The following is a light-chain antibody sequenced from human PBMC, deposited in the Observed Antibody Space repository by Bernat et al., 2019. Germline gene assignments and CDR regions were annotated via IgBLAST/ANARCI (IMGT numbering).Light chain of an antibody. Sequence: QSALTQPASVSGSPGQSITISCTGTSSDVGNYNLVSWYQQHPGKAPKLMIYEVSKRPSGVSNRFSGSKSGHTASLTISGLQAEDEADYYCCSYAGGSTLVFGGGTKLTVL. CDR2: EVS. CDR3: CSYAGGSTLV. J-gene: IGLJ3*02. CDR1: SSDVGNYNL. V-gene: IGLV2-23*02.